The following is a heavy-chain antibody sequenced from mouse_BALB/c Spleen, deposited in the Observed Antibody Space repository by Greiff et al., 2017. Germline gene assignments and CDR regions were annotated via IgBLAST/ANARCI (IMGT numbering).Heavy chain of an antibody. J-gene: IGHJ4*01. CDR1: GYSITSDYA. CDR3: ARGGVVPPYAMDY. V-gene: IGHV3-2*02. Sequence: VQLKQSGPGLVKPSQSLSLTCSVTGYSITSDYAWNWIRQFPGNKLEWMGYISYSGSTSYNPSLKSRISITRDTSKNQFFLQLNSVTTEDTATYYCARGGVVPPYAMDYWGQGTSVTVSS. D-gene: IGHD1-1*01. CDR2: ISYSGST.